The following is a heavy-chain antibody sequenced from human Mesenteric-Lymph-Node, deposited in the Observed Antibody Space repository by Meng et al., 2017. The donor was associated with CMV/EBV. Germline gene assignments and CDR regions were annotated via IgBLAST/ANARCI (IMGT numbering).Heavy chain of an antibody. J-gene: IGHJ6*02. CDR3: ARDGNLLTLNGGMDV. D-gene: IGHD4-23*01. Sequence: GSLKISCAASGFTFSSYWMSWVRQAPGKGLEWVANIKQDGSEKYYVDSVKGRFTISRDNAKNSLYLQMNSLRAEDTAVYYCARDGNLLTLNGGMDVWGQGTTVTVSS. V-gene: IGHV3-7*01. CDR2: IKQDGSEK. CDR1: GFTFSSYW.